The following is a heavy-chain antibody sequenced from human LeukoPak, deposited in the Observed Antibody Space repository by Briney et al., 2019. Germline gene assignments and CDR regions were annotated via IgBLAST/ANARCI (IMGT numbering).Heavy chain of an antibody. CDR2: IYYSGST. Sequence: PSETLSLTCTVSGGSISSSSYYWGWIRQPPGKGLEWIGSIYYSGSTYYSPSLKSRVTISVDTSKNQFSLKLSSVTAADTAVYYCARHVKLAYNWFDPWGQGTLVTVSS. CDR3: ARHVKLAYNWFDP. V-gene: IGHV4-39*01. CDR1: GGSISSSSYY. D-gene: IGHD6-13*01. J-gene: IGHJ5*02.